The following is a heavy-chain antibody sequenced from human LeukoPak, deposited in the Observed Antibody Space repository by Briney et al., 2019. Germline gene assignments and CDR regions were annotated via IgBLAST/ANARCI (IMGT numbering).Heavy chain of an antibody. J-gene: IGHJ2*01. D-gene: IGHD6-19*01. CDR1: GGSISSGSYY. CDR3: ARRAVVDWYFDL. V-gene: IGHV4-61*02. CDR2: IYTSGTT. Sequence: PSETLSLTCNVSGGSISSGSYYWSWIRQPAGKGLEWIGRIYTSGTTNYNPSLKSRVTISVDTSKNEFSLKLSSVTAADTAVYYCARRAVVDWYFDLWGRGTLVTVSS.